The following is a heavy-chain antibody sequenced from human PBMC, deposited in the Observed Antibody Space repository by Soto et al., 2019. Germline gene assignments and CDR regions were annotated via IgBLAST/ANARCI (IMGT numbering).Heavy chain of an antibody. J-gene: IGHJ6*02. CDR3: ARDRYYGSGTYYNFYSGMDV. CDR2: IFHSGST. CDR1: GGYINGGGYY. D-gene: IGHD3-10*01. Sequence: SETLSLTCTVSGGYINGGGYYWTWVRQPPGKGLEWIGNIFHSGSTYYTPSLQSRVTISLDTSKNHFSLKLSSVTPADTAVYYCARDRYYGSGTYYNFYSGMDVWGQGTTVTVSS. V-gene: IGHV4-30-4*01.